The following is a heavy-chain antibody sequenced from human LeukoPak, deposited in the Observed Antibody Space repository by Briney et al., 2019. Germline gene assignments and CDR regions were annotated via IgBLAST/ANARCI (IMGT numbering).Heavy chain of an antibody. CDR1: GGSFSGYY. J-gene: IGHJ4*02. CDR3: ARTAGVAATPGLSTFDY. V-gene: IGHV4-34*01. CDR2: INHSGST. Sequence: SETPSLTCAVYGGSFSGYYWSWIRQPPGKGLEWIGEINHSGSTNYNPSLKSRVTISVDTSKNQFSLKLSSVTAADTAVYYCARTAGVAATPGLSTFDYWGQGTLVTVSS. D-gene: IGHD2-15*01.